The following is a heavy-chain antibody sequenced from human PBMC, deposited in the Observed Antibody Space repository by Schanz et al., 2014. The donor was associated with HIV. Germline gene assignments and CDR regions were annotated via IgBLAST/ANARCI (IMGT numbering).Heavy chain of an antibody. Sequence: QVQLQESGPGLVKPSETLSLTCTVSGGSVRGESYYWNWIRQPPGKGPEWIGFVSYSGSTKYNPSLKSRITISVDTSKNQFSLKMDSVTAADTAVYYCARALNRGSSSWYIWYFDYWGQGTLVTVS. CDR3: ARALNRGSSSWYIWYFDY. V-gene: IGHV4-61*01. CDR1: GGSVRGESYY. D-gene: IGHD6-13*01. J-gene: IGHJ4*02. CDR2: VSYSGST.